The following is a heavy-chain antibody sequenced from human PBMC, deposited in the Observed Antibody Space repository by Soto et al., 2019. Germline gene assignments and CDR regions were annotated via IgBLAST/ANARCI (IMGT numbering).Heavy chain of an antibody. D-gene: IGHD2-8*01. CDR1: GYTFTSYD. J-gene: IGHJ6*03. CDR2: MNPNSGNT. Sequence: GASVKVSCKASGYTFTSYDINWVRQATGQGLEWMGWMNPNSGNTGYAQKFQGRVTMTRNTSISTAYMELSSLRSEDTAVYYCARGYCTNGVCYSVNYYYYYYMDVWGKGTTVTAP. CDR3: ARGYCTNGVCYSVNYYYYYYMDV. V-gene: IGHV1-8*01.